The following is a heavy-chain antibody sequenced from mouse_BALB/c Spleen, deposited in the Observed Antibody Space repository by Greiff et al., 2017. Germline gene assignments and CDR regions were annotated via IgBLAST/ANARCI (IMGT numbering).Heavy chain of an antibody. Sequence: EVKLQESGGGLVKPGGSLKLSCAASGFTFSDYYMYWVRQTPEKRLEWVATISDGGSYTYYPDSVKGRFTISRDNAKNNLYLQMSSLKSEDTAMYYCARGLSTMITYFDYWGQGTTLTVSS. J-gene: IGHJ2*01. CDR2: ISDGGSYT. D-gene: IGHD2-4*01. CDR1: GFTFSDYY. CDR3: ARGLSTMITYFDY. V-gene: IGHV5-4*02.